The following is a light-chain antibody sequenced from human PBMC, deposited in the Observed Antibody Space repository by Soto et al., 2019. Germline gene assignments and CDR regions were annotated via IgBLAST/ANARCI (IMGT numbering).Light chain of an antibody. CDR3: SSYTSRSTFWV. CDR2: AVS. CDR1: SSDVDGYKY. V-gene: IGLV2-14*01. Sequence: QSALTQPASVSGSPGQSITISCTGTSSDVDGYKYVSWYQQHPGKAPKLMIYAVSNRPSGVSNRFSGSKSGDTASLTISELQAEDEADYYCSSYTSRSTFWVFGGGTQLTVL. J-gene: IGLJ3*02.